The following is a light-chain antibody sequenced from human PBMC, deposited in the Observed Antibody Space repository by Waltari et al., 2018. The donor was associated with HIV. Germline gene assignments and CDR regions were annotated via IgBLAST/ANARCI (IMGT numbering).Light chain of an antibody. CDR1: ISVHAYYTS. CDR3: SSDAGSNKRV. J-gene: IGLJ1*01. V-gene: IGLV2-8*01. Sequence: HSALPHPPSASGSPAHSAPISCPGSISVHAYYTSTSRYHQHPGNAPNLMIYEVSKRHSGVPDRFSGSKSGNTASLTGSGLQGEDEADYYCSSDAGSNKRVFGTGTKVTVL. CDR2: EVS.